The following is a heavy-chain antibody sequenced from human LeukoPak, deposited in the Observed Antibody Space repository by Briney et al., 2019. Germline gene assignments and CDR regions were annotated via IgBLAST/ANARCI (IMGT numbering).Heavy chain of an antibody. CDR1: GGSFSGYY. J-gene: IGHJ6*02. CDR2: IYHSGST. CDR3: ARGNSYGSLLQYYYYGMDV. Sequence: SETLSLTCAVYGGSFSGYYWSWIRQPPGKGLEWIGYIYHSGSTYYNPSLKSRVTISVDRSKNQFSLKLSSVTAADTAVYYCARGNSYGSLLQYYYYGMDVWGQGTTVTVSS. V-gene: IGHV4-34*01. D-gene: IGHD5-18*01.